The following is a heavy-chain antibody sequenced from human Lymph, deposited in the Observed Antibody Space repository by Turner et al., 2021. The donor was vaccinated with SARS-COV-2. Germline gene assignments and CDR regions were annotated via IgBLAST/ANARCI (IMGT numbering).Heavy chain of an antibody. J-gene: IGHJ4*02. CDR3: AKEGDTAMVNFDY. CDR1: GFTFSSYA. Sequence: EVQLLESGGGLVQHGGSLRLACAASGFTFSSYAMSWVRQSPVKGLEWVSAISVSVGSTDYADSVKGRFTISIDNSKTTLYLQMNSLRAEYTAVYYCAKEGDTAMVNFDYWGQGTLVTVSS. D-gene: IGHD5-18*01. V-gene: IGHV3-23*01. CDR2: ISVSVGST.